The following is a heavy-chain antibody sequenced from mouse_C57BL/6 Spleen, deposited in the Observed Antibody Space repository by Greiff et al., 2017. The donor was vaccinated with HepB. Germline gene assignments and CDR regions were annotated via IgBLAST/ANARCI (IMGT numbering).Heavy chain of an antibody. CDR1: GYTFTSYW. V-gene: IGHV14-2*01. Sequence: VQLQQPGAELVKPGASVKVSCKASGYTFTSYWMHWVKQRTEQGLEWIGRIDPEDGETKYAPKFQGKATITADTSSNTAYLQLSSLTSEDTAVYYCARGSYGNPFAYWGQGTLVTVSA. CDR2: IDPEDGET. J-gene: IGHJ3*01. CDR3: ARGSYGNPFAY. D-gene: IGHD2-1*01.